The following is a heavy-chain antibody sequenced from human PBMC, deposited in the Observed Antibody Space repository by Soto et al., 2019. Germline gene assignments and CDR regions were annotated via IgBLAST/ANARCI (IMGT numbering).Heavy chain of an antibody. CDR3: SRDRAEAGTYYYGMDV. Sequence: PSQTLSLTCAISVDSVSSNSGAWNWIIQSPSRGLEWLGRTYYRSKWYNDYAVSVKGRITINPDTSKNQFSLQLNSVTPEDTAVYYCSRDRAEAGTYYYGMDVGGQGTTVTVSS. J-gene: IGHJ6*02. V-gene: IGHV6-1*01. D-gene: IGHD6-19*01. CDR1: VDSVSSNSGA. CDR2: TYYRSKWYN.